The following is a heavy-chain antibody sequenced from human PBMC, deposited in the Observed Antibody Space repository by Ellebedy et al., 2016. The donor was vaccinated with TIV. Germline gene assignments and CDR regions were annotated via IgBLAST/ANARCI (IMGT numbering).Heavy chain of an antibody. D-gene: IGHD3-10*01. J-gene: IGHJ6*02. Sequence: GESLKISCAASGFTFNIYDFHWVRPPTGNGLEWVSAVGTAGDTYYPDSVKGRFTISRENAKNSLYLQMHSLTGEDTAVYYCVRGSRTVGGIYYYNGMDVWGQGTTVTGSS. CDR1: GFTFNIYD. CDR3: VRGSRTVGGIYYYNGMDV. CDR2: VGTAGDT. V-gene: IGHV3-13*01.